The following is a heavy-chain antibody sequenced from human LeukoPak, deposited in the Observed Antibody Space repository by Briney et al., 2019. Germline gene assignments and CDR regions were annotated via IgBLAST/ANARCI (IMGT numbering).Heavy chain of an antibody. Sequence: GRSLRLSCAASGFTFSSYGMHWVRQAPGKGLEWVAVISYDGSNKYYADSVKGRFTISRDNSKNTLYLQMNSLRAEDTAVYYCAKDFFSSWYYFDYWGQGTLVTVSS. CDR2: ISYDGSNK. D-gene: IGHD6-13*01. V-gene: IGHV3-30*18. J-gene: IGHJ4*02. CDR3: AKDFFSSWYYFDY. CDR1: GFTFSSYG.